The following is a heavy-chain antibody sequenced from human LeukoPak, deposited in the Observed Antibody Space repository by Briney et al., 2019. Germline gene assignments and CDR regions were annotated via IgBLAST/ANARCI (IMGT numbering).Heavy chain of an antibody. CDR3: AREVLFAIENSNYYYYYGMDV. CDR1: GFTFSSYG. D-gene: IGHD3-3*01. J-gene: IGHJ6*02. CDR2: IWYDGSNK. Sequence: GGSLRPSCAASGFTFSSYGMHWVRQAPGKGLEWVAVIWYDGSNKYYADSVKGRFTISRDNSKNTLYLQMNSLRAEDTAVYYCAREVLFAIENSNYYYYYGMDVWGQGTTVTVSS. V-gene: IGHV3-33*01.